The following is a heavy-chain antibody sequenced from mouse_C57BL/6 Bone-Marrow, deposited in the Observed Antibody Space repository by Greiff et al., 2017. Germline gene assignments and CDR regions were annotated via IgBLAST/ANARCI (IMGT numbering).Heavy chain of an antibody. J-gene: IGHJ3*01. D-gene: IGHD4-1*02. CDR2: ISSGGSYT. CDR3: EREQLGRFDY. CDR1: GFTFSSYC. V-gene: IGHV5-6*01. Sequence: EVQLVESGGDLVKPGGSLKLSCAASGFTFSSYCMSWVRQTPDKRLEWVATISSGGSYTYYPASVKGRFTLSRANAKNTLYLQLSSLKSEDSAMYYCEREQLGRFDYWGQGTLVTVSA.